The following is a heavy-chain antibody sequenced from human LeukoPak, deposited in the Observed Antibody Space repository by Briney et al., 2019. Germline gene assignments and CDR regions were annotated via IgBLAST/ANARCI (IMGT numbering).Heavy chain of an antibody. V-gene: IGHV1-8*03. D-gene: IGHD3-3*01. CDR1: GYTFTSYD. CDR3: ARERVYYDFWSGPAIDAFDI. Sequence: VASVKVSCTASGYTFTSYDINWVRQATGQGLEWMGWMNPNSGNTGYAQKFQGRVTITRNTSISTAYMELSSLRSEDTAVYYCARERVYYDFWSGPAIDAFDIWGQGTMVTVSS. CDR2: MNPNSGNT. J-gene: IGHJ3*02.